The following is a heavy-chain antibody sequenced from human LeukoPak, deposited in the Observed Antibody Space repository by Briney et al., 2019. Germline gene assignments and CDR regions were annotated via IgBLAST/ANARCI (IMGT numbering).Heavy chain of an antibody. D-gene: IGHD3-10*01. CDR3: VRERFGAYVEN. CDR1: GFTVGNNR. Sequence: GGSLRLSCAASGFTVGNNRMSWVRQAPGKGLEWVSTVYGGGNTAYADSVKGRFTISRDTSKNTLLLQMNSLRAEDTAVYFCVRERFGAYVENWGQGALVTVSS. V-gene: IGHV3-53*01. J-gene: IGHJ4*02. CDR2: VYGGGNT.